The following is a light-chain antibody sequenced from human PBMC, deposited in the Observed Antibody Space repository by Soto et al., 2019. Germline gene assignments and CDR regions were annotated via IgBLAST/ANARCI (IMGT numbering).Light chain of an antibody. V-gene: IGLV2-8*01. Sequence: QSVLTQPPSASGSPGQSVTISCTGTSNDVGGYNYVSWYQQHPGKAPKLMIYEVSKRPSGVPDRFSGSKSGNTASLTVSGLQAEDEADYYCSSYAGSNNVFGTGTKVTVL. CDR2: EVS. CDR1: SNDVGGYNY. CDR3: SSYAGSNNV. J-gene: IGLJ1*01.